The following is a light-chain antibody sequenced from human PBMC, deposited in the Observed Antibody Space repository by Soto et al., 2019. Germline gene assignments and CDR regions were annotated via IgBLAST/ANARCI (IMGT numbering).Light chain of an antibody. CDR1: QSISSY. CDR3: QQSNNTPLT. CDR2: AAS. V-gene: IGKV1-39*01. Sequence: DIQMTQSPSSLSASVRDRVTITCRASQSISSYLNWYQQKPGQAPKLLIYAASSLQSGVPSRFSGSGSGTEFTLTVSSLQPEDFATYFCQQSNNTPLTFGQGTKVEVK. J-gene: IGKJ1*01.